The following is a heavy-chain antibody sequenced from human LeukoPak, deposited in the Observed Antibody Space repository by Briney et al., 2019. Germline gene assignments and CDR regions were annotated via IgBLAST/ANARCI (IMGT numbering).Heavy chain of an antibody. CDR3: ARDRGKYQLLHRLDAFDI. CDR1: GYTFTSYY. J-gene: IGHJ3*02. D-gene: IGHD2-2*01. Sequence: ASVKVSCKASGYTFTSYYMHWVRQAPGQGLEWMGIINPSGGSTSYAQKFQGRVTMTRDTSTSTVYMELSSLRSEDTAVYYCARDRGKYQLLHRLDAFDIWGQGTMVTVSS. CDR2: INPSGGST. V-gene: IGHV1-46*01.